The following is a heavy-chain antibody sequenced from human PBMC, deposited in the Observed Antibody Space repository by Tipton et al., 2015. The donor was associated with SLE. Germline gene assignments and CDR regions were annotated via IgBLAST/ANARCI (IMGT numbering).Heavy chain of an antibody. CDR1: GGSISSGGYS. CDR3: ASRYCSGGSCSDY. Sequence: TLSLTCAVSGGSISSGGYSWSWIRQPPGKGLEWIGYIHHSGSTYYNPSLKSRVTISVDRSKNQFSLKLSSVTAADTAVYYCASRYCSGGSCSDYWGQGTLVTVSS. CDR2: IHHSGST. D-gene: IGHD2-15*01. J-gene: IGHJ4*02. V-gene: IGHV4-30-2*01.